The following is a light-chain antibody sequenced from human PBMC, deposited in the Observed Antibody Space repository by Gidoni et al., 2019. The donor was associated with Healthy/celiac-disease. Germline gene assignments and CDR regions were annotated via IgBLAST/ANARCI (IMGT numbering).Light chain of an antibody. J-gene: IGKJ1*01. Sequence: DIQMSQSPSTRSASVGDSVTITRPALQSTSSWLAWYQQKPGKAPKLLIYKASSLESGVPSRFSGSGSGTEFTLTISSVQPDDFGTYYCQQYKSYAWTFXXXTKVEIK. CDR3: QQYKSYAWT. CDR1: QSTSSW. V-gene: IGKV1-5*03. CDR2: KAS.